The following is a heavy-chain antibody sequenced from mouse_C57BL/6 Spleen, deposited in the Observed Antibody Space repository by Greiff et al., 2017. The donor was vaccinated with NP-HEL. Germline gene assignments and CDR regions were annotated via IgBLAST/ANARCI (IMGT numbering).Heavy chain of an antibody. D-gene: IGHD1-1*01. Sequence: QVQLQQPGAELVKPGASVKLSCKASGYTFTSYWMHWVKQRPGQGLEWIGMIHPNSGSTNYNEKFKSKATLTVDKSSSTAYMQLSSLTSEDSAVYYCARGDYGSSYSYYAMVYWGQETSVTVSS. V-gene: IGHV1-64*01. CDR2: IHPNSGST. CDR1: GYTFTSYW. CDR3: ARGDYGSSYSYYAMVY. J-gene: IGHJ4*01.